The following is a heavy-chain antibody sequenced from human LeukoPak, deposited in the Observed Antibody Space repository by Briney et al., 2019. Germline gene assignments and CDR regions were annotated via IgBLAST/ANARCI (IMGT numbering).Heavy chain of an antibody. D-gene: IGHD3-3*01. CDR2: ISGSGGST. Sequence: PGGSLRLSCAASGFTFSSYAMSWVRQAPGKGLEWVSAISGSGGSTYYADSVKGRFTISRDNSKNTLYLQMNSLRAEDTAVYYCARDDYDFWSGYYAYWGQGTLVTVSS. V-gene: IGHV3-23*01. CDR1: GFTFSSYA. CDR3: ARDDYDFWSGYYAY. J-gene: IGHJ4*02.